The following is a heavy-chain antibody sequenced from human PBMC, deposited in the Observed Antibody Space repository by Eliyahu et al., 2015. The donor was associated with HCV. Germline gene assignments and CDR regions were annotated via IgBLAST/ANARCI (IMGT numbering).Heavy chain of an antibody. Sequence: EVQLVESGGMLIQPGGSLRLSCAAXGFPFXGXEMXSWVRQAPGKGLEWLSYISGSGSIIYYADSVKGRFTISRDNAENSLYLQMNILTPEDSAFYYCAREVRASGSYFNRFDYWGQGTLVTVSS. D-gene: IGHD3-10*01. CDR2: ISGSGSII. J-gene: IGHJ4*02. CDR1: GFPFXGXE. CDR3: AREVRASGSYFNRFDY. V-gene: IGHV3-48*03.